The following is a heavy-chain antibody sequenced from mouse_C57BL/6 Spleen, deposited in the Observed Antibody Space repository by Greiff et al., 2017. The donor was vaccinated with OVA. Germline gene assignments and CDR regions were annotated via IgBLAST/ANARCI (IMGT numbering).Heavy chain of an antibody. CDR1: GYSITSGYY. CDR3: ARDPGGTGTPWFAY. Sequence: QSGPGLVKPSQSLSLTCSVTGYSITSGYYWNWIRQFPGNKLEWMGYISYDGSNNYNPSLKNRISITRDTSKNQFCLKLNSVTTEDTATYDCARDPGGTGTPWFAYWGQGTLVTVSA. D-gene: IGHD4-1*01. CDR2: ISYDGSN. J-gene: IGHJ3*01. V-gene: IGHV3-6*01.